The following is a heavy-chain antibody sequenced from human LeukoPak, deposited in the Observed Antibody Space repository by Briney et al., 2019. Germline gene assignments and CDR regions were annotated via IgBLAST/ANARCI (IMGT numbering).Heavy chain of an antibody. D-gene: IGHD3-22*01. J-gene: IGHJ3*02. CDR3: ARDPHSIPIVVVHKGRAFDI. V-gene: IGHV1-46*01. CDR2: INPNPSGGST. CDR1: GYTFTSYY. Sequence: ASVKVSCKASGYTFTSYYMHWVRQAPGQGLEWVAIINPNPSGGSTSYAQKLQGRVTMTTDTSTSTAYMELRSLRSDDTAVYYCARDPHSIPIVVVHKGRAFDIWGQGTMVTVSS.